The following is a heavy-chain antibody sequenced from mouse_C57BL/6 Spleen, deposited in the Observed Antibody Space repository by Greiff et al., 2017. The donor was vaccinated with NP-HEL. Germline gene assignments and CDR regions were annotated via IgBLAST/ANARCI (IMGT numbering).Heavy chain of an antibody. CDR3: ARSGGPYYSNYGYYDV. CDR1: GYTFTSYW. J-gene: IGHJ1*03. CDR2: IHPNSGST. D-gene: IGHD2-5*01. Sequence: QVHVKQSGAELVKPGASVKLSCKASGYTFTSYWMHWVKQRPGQGLEWIGMIHPNSGSTNYNEKFKSKATLTVDKSSSTAYMQLSSLTSEDSAVYYCARSGGPYYSNYGYYDVWGTGTTVTVSS. V-gene: IGHV1-64*01.